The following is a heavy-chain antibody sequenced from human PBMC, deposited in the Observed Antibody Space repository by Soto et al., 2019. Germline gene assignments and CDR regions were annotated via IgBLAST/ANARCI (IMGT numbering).Heavy chain of an antibody. D-gene: IGHD5-12*01. CDR1: GGSISSYY. CDR3: ARAGYDLLGTYYYYGMDV. V-gene: IGHV4-59*01. Sequence: PEETLSLTCTVSGGSISSYYWSWIRQPPGKGLEWIGYIYYSGSTNYNPSLKSRATISVDTSKNQFSLKLSSVTAADTAVYYCARAGYDLLGTYYYYGMDVWGQGTTVTVSS. CDR2: IYYSGST. J-gene: IGHJ6*02.